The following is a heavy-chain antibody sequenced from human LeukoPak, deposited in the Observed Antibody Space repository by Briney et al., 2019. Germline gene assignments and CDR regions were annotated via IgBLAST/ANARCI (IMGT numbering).Heavy chain of an antibody. CDR3: AKDQHIVVVPAAPGGVGY. V-gene: IGHV3-30*02. CDR1: GFTFSSYG. CDR2: IRYDGSNK. J-gene: IGHJ4*02. Sequence: PGGSLRLSCAASGFTFSSYGMHWVRQAPGKGLEWVAFIRYDGSNKYYADSVKGRFTVSRDNSKNTLYLQMNSLRAEDTAVYYCAKDQHIVVVPAAPGGVGYWGQGTLVTVSS. D-gene: IGHD2-2*01.